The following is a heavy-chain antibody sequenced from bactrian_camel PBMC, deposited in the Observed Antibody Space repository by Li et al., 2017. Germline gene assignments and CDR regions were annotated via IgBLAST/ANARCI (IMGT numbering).Heavy chain of an antibody. CDR2: IYSGPTNV. D-gene: IGHD3*01. J-gene: IGHJ4*01. CDR1: GFTFAAVW. Sequence: HVQLVESGGGLVQPGGSLRLSCAASGFTFAAVWMAWVRQAPGKGLEWVGTIYSGPTNVYYAESVKGRFTISRDDAKNTVYLQMNNLKSEDTAEYYCAIELWGFKGYEYWGQGTQVTVS. CDR3: AIELWGFKGYEY. V-gene: IGHV3S6*01.